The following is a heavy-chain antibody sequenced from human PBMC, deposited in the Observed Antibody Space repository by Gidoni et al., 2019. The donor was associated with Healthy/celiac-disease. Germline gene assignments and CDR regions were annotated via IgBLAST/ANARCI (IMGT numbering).Heavy chain of an antibody. Sequence: EVQLVESGGGLVKPGGSLRLSCAASGFTFSCYSMNWVRQAPGKGLEWVSSISSSSSYIYYADSVKGRFTISRDNAKNSLYLQMNSLRAEDTAVYYCAREAPATIYGSGSYDYWGQGTLVTVSS. D-gene: IGHD3-10*01. CDR1: GFTFSCYS. CDR2: ISSSSSYI. CDR3: AREAPATIYGSGSYDY. J-gene: IGHJ4*02. V-gene: IGHV3-21*01.